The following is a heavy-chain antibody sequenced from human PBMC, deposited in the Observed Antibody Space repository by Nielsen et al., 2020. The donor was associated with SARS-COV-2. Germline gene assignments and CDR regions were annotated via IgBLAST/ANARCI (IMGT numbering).Heavy chain of an antibody. D-gene: IGHD7-27*01. V-gene: IGHV3-7*03. CDR1: GFTFSSYA. CDR2: IDPDGSEK. Sequence: GESLKISCTASGFTFSSYAMSWVRQVPGKGLEWVADIDPDGSEKFYVDSVKGRFTISRDNSKNTLYLQLNSLRAEDTAIYYCAKDETTSGVNFFHYWGQGALVTVSS. CDR3: AKDETTSGVNFFHY. J-gene: IGHJ4*02.